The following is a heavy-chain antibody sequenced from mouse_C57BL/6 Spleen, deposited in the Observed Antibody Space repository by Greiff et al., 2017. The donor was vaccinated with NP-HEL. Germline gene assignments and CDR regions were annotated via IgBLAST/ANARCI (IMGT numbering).Heavy chain of an antibody. Sequence: QVQLQQAGAELVKPGASVKLSCESSGYTVTSYWMQWVKQRPGQGLEWIGNINPSNGGTNYNEKFKSKATLTVDKSSSTAYMQLSSLTSEDSAVYYCARSIYYDYDGFAYWGQGTLVTVSA. D-gene: IGHD2-4*01. CDR2: INPSNGGT. J-gene: IGHJ3*01. CDR1: GYTVTSYW. V-gene: IGHV1-53*01. CDR3: ARSIYYDYDGFAY.